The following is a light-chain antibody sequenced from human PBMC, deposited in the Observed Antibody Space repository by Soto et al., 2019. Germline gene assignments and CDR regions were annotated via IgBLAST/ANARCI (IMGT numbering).Light chain of an antibody. CDR1: SSDVGGYNY. CDR3: YSYGGSFTFVV. V-gene: IGLV2-11*01. CDR2: DVN. Sequence: QSVLTQPRSVSGSPGQSVTISCTGTSSDVGGYNYVSWYQQHPGKAPKLMIYDVNKRPSGVPDRFSGSKSGNTAFLTISGLQAEDEADYYCYSYGGSFTFVVFGGGTKLTVL. J-gene: IGLJ2*01.